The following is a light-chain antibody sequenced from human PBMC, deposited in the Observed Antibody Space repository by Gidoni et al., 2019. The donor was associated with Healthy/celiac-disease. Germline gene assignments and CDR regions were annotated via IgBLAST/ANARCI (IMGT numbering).Light chain of an antibody. CDR1: QDISNY. J-gene: IGKJ4*01. CDR3: QQYDNLPLT. V-gene: IGKV1-33*01. Sequence: DIKMTQSPSSLSASVGDRVTITCQASQDISNYLNWYQQKPGKAPKLLIYDASNLETGVPSRFCGSGSGTDFTFTISSLQPEDIATYYCQQYDNLPLTFGGXTKVEIK. CDR2: DAS.